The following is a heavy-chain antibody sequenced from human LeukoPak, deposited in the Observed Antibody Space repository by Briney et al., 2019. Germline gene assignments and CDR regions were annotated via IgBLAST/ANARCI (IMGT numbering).Heavy chain of an antibody. D-gene: IGHD3-10*02. CDR3: ARDLKELGSDYYYGMDV. V-gene: IGHV4-39*07. CDR1: GGSISSSSYY. Sequence: SETLSLTCTVSGGSISSSSYYWGWIRQPPGKGLEWIGSIYYSGSTNYNPSLKSRVTISVDKSKNQFSLKLSSVTAADTAVYYCARDLKELGSDYYYGMDVWGQGTTVTVSS. CDR2: IYYSGST. J-gene: IGHJ6*02.